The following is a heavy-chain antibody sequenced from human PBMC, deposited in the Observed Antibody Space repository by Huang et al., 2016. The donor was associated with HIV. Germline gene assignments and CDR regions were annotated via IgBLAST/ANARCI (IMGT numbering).Heavy chain of an antibody. Sequence: QVQLLQSGAEVKKPGSSVKVSCKASGGPFRSYSIAWVRQAPGQGLEWMESLMPVLESPNYAQKWQGRVRVTADESTSTVYMELRDLRPDDTAVYFCARGSLEYSVSSSLDYWGQGTHVTVSS. CDR1: GGPFRSYS. CDR3: ARGSLEYSVSSSLDY. D-gene: IGHD4-4*01. J-gene: IGHJ4*02. CDR2: LMPVLESP. V-gene: IGHV1-69*13.